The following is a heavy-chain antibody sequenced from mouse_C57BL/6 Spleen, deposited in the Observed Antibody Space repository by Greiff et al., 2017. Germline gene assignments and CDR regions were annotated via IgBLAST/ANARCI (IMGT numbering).Heavy chain of an antibody. D-gene: IGHD1-1*01. Sequence: EVQVVESGGGLVKPGGSLKLSCAASGFTFSDYGMHWVRQAPEKGLEWVAYISSGSSTIYYADTVKGRFTISRDNAKNTLFLQMTSLRSEDTAMYYCARGVTTGVATGGFALEYRGQGASDTASS. CDR3: ARGVTTGVATGGFALEY. V-gene: IGHV5-17*01. J-gene: IGHJ4*01. CDR2: ISSGSSTI. CDR1: GFTFSDYG.